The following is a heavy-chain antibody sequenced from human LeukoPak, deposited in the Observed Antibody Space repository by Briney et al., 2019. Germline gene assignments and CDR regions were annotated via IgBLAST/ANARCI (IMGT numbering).Heavy chain of an antibody. V-gene: IGHV4-39*01. Sequence: SETLSLTCTVSGGSLSSSSYYWGWIRQPPGKGLEWIGSIYYSGSTYYNPSLKSRVTISVDTSKNQFSLKLSSVTAADTAVYYCARPGVGAFDIWGQGTMVTVSS. J-gene: IGHJ3*02. CDR2: IYYSGST. CDR3: ARPGVGAFDI. D-gene: IGHD1-26*01. CDR1: GGSLSSSSYY.